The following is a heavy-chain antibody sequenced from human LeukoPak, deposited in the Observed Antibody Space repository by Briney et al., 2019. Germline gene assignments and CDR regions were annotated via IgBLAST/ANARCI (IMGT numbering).Heavy chain of an antibody. Sequence: ASVKVSCKASGYTFTGYYMHWVRQAPGQGLEWMGWINPNSGGTNYAQKFQGRVTMTRDTSISTAYMELSRLRSDDTAVYYCARDPIMATIGAFRFDYWGQGTLVTVSS. CDR1: GYTFTGYY. CDR2: INPNSGGT. J-gene: IGHJ4*02. V-gene: IGHV1-2*02. D-gene: IGHD5-12*01. CDR3: ARDPIMATIGAFRFDY.